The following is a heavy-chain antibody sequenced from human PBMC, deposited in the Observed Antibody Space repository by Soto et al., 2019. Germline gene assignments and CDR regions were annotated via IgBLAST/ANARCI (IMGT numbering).Heavy chain of an antibody. Sequence: QVHLVQSGAEVKKSGSSVRVSCTASGGTFTNDAISWVRQAPGQGLEWLGRIIPFFGTPAYSQSFQGRLTITADESTGTAYMDRRSLRSDDTDVYYCAREVVTETTLGYFDFGGQGTLGAVSS. CDR3: AREVVTETTLGYFDF. CDR1: GGTFTNDA. D-gene: IGHD2-21*02. CDR2: IIPFFGTP. J-gene: IGHJ4*02. V-gene: IGHV1-69*01.